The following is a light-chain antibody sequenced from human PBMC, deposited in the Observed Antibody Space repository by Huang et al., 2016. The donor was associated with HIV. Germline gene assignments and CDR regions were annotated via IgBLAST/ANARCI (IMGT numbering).Light chain of an antibody. CDR2: AAS. CDR3: QQTYNVPRT. CDR1: QTVDLY. Sequence: DIQMTQSPSSLSASIGDRVTMSCRASQTVDLYLNWYQQTPGRAPKLLIYAASNLQSDVPSRFSGTGSGTNFTLTISSLQPEEFVIYFCQQTYNVPRTFGQGTALEIK. V-gene: IGKV1-39*01. J-gene: IGKJ2*01.